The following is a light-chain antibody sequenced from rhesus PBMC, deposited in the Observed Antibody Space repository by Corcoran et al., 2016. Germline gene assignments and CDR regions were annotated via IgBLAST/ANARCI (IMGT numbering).Light chain of an antibody. J-gene: IGKJ1*01. CDR2: AAS. Sequence: DIQMTQSPSSLSASVGDRVTVTCRASQGINNELSWYQQKPGKAPILLVYAASTLQTGGSSRFSGSGSGTDYTLPISSLQPEDVATYYCLQDYTTPWTFGQGTKVEI. CDR1: QGINNE. CDR3: LQDYTTPWT. V-gene: IGKV1-94*01.